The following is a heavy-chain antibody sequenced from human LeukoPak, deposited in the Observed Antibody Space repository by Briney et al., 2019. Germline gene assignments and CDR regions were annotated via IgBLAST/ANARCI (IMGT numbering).Heavy chain of an antibody. J-gene: IGHJ6*02. V-gene: IGHV3-30-3*01. CDR1: GFTFSNYA. Sequence: PGRSLRLSCAASGFTFSNYAMHWVRQAPGKGLEWVAAISYDGSNKYYADSVKGRFTISRDNAKNSLYLQMNSLRDEDTAVYYCARYTWSDRRGALDVWGQGTTVTVSS. CDR3: ARYTWSDRRGALDV. D-gene: IGHD1-1*01. CDR2: ISYDGSNK.